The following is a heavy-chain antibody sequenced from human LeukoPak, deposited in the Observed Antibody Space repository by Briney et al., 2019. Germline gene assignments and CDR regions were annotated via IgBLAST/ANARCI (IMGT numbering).Heavy chain of an antibody. CDR2: ISGSGGST. V-gene: IGHV3-23*01. J-gene: IGHJ4*02. D-gene: IGHD1-26*01. Sequence: GGSLRLSCAASGFTFSSYAVSWVRQAPGKGLEWVSAISGSGGSTYYADSVKGRFTISRDNSKNTLYLQMNSLRAEDTAVYYCAKFPLGVGATLPDYWGQGTLVTVSS. CDR3: AKFPLGVGATLPDY. CDR1: GFTFSSYA.